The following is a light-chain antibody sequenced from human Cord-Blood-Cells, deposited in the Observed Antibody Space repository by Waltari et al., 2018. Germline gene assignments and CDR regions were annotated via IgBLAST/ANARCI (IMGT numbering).Light chain of an antibody. J-gene: IGKJ1*01. CDR1: QSVLYSSNNKKY. Sequence: DIVMTQSPDSLAVSLGERATINCKSSQSVLYSSNNKKYLAWYQQKPEQPPKLLIYWASTRESRVPDRFSGSGSGTDFTLTISSLQAEDVAVYYCQQYYSTLWTFGQGTKVEIK. CDR3: QQYYSTLWT. V-gene: IGKV4-1*01. CDR2: WAS.